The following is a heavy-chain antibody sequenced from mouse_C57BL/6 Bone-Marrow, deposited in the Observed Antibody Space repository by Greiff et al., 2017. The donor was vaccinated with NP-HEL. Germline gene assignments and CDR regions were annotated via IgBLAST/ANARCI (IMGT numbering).Heavy chain of an antibody. Sequence: VQLQQSGPELVKPGASVKISCKASGYTFTDYYMNWVKQSHGKSLEWIGDINPNNGGTSYNQKFKGKATLTVDKSSSTAYMELRSLTSEDSAVYYCARNWGSYGSSYSAWFAYWGQGTLVTVSA. CDR1: GYTFTDYY. J-gene: IGHJ3*01. V-gene: IGHV1-26*01. CDR3: ARNWGSYGSSYSAWFAY. D-gene: IGHD1-1*01. CDR2: INPNNGGT.